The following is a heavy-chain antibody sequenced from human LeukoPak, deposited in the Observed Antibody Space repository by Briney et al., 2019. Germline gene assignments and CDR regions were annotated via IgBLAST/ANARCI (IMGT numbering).Heavy chain of an antibody. CDR1: GGTFSSYA. D-gene: IGHD3-9*01. Sequence: SVKVSCKASGGTFSSYAISWVRQAPGQGLEWMGRIIPILGIANYAQKFQGRVTITADKSTSTAYMELSSLRSDDTAVYYCARYGDDTSYWGQGTLVTVSS. V-gene: IGHV1-69*04. CDR3: ARYGDDTSY. J-gene: IGHJ4*02. CDR2: IIPILGIA.